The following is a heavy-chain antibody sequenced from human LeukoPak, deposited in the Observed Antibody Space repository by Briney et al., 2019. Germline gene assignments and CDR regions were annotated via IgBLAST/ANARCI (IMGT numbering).Heavy chain of an antibody. CDR3: ARGIYDSSGYDAFDI. CDR2: IYHSGST. J-gene: IGHJ3*02. D-gene: IGHD3-22*01. Sequence: SETLSLTCAVSGGSISSGGYSWSWIRQPPGKGLEWIGYIYHSGSTYYNPSLKSRVTISVDTSKNQFSLKLSSVTAADTAVYYCARGIYDSSGYDAFDIWGQGTMVTVSS. CDR1: GGSISSGGYS. V-gene: IGHV4-30-2*01.